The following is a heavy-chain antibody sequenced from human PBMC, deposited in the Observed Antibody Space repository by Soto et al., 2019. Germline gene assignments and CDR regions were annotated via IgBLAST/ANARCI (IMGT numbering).Heavy chain of an antibody. CDR1: GFTFSSYG. V-gene: IGHV3-30*18. J-gene: IGHJ4*02. CDR3: AKVPWDSSSWSYFDY. D-gene: IGHD6-13*01. CDR2: ISYDGSNK. Sequence: QVQLVESGGGVVQPGRSLRLSCAASGFTFSSYGMHWVRQAPGKGLEWVAVISYDGSNKYYADSVKGRFTISRDNSKNTLNLQMNSLRAEDTAVYYCAKVPWDSSSWSYFDYWGQGTLVTVSS.